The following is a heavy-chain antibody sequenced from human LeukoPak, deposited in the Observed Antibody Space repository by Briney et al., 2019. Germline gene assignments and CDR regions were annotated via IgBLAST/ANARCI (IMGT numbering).Heavy chain of an antibody. CDR2: ISGSGHYT. D-gene: IGHD2-2*01. Sequence: GGSLRLSCEASGFTFGSFGMSWVRQAPGKGLEWVSGISGSGHYTYQADSVKGRFTISRDSSKSTLYIQMNSLRGDDTAVYYCARDGSWGDYQFYFYMDVWGKGTTVTVSS. V-gene: IGHV3-23*01. J-gene: IGHJ6*03. CDR3: ARDGSWGDYQFYFYMDV. CDR1: GFTFGSFG.